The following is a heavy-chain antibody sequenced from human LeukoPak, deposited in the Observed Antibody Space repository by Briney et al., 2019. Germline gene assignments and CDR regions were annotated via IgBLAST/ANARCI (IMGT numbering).Heavy chain of an antibody. V-gene: IGHV1-3*01. Sequence: GASVKVSCKASGYTFTSYAMHWVRQAPGQRLEWMGWINAGNGNTKYSQKFQGRVTITRNTSISTAYMELSSLRSEDTAVYYCARVSSSWYTFYAFDIWGQGTMVTVSS. D-gene: IGHD6-13*01. J-gene: IGHJ3*02. CDR3: ARVSSSWYTFYAFDI. CDR2: INAGNGNT. CDR1: GYTFTSYA.